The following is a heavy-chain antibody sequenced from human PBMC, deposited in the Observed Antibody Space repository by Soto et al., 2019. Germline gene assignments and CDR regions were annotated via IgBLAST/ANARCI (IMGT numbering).Heavy chain of an antibody. CDR1: GFTLRSYA. J-gene: IGHJ4*02. CDR2: ISYDGSNK. V-gene: IGHV3-30-3*01. D-gene: IGHD4-17*01. CDR3: ARVGRLHYFDY. Sequence: QVQLVESGGGVVQPGRSLRLSCAASGFTLRSYAMHWVRQAPGKGLEWVAVISYDGSNKYYADSVKGRFTISRDNSKNTLFLQMNSLRAEDTAVYYCARVGRLHYFDYWGQGTLVTVSS.